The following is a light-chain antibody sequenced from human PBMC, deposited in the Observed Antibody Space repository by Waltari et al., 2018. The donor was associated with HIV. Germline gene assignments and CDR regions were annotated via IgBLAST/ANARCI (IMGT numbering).Light chain of an antibody. CDR2: QET. Sequence: SYEVTQPPSVSVSPGQTAIITCSGDKLGDKYVCWYQHKPGQSPVLVMYQETKRPPWIPERFSGSNSGNTAVLTISGTQAVDEADYYCQVGDNRVFGGGTKLTVL. CDR1: KLGDKY. V-gene: IGLV3-1*01. J-gene: IGLJ3*02. CDR3: QVGDNRV.